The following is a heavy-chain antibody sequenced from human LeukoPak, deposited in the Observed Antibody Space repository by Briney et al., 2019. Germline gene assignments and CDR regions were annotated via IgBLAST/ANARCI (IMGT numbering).Heavy chain of an antibody. CDR2: IIPIFGTA. CDR1: GGTLSSYA. CDR3: AQTTNANYYYYYMDV. Sequence: SVKVSCKASGGTLSSYAISWVRQAPGQGLEWMGGIIPIFGTANYAQKFQDRVTITADESTSTAYMELSSLRSEDTAVYYCAQTTNANYYYYYMDVWGKGTTVTVSS. D-gene: IGHD1-7*01. V-gene: IGHV1-69*01. J-gene: IGHJ6*03.